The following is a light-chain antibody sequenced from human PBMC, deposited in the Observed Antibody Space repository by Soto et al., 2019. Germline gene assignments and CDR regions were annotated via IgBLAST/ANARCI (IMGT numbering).Light chain of an antibody. CDR3: SSYTSSNTYV. V-gene: IGLV2-14*01. J-gene: IGLJ1*01. CDR1: SSDVGVYNY. CDR2: EVS. Sequence: QSALTQPASVSGSPGQSIAISCSGTSSDVGVYNYVSWYQLHPGKAPKLMIYEVSNRPSGVSNRFSGSKSGNTASLTISGLQTEDEADYYCSSYTSSNTYVFGTGTKLTVL.